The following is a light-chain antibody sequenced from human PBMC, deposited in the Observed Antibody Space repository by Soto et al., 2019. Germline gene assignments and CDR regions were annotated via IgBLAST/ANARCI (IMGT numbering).Light chain of an antibody. Sequence: DIQMTQSPSSLSASVGDRVTITCRASQSISNYLNWYQQKPGRAPKLLIYAASSLQSGVPSRFSGSGSGTDFTLTISSLQPEDFATYYCQQSYSTPFTFGPGTRWIS. CDR1: QSISNY. CDR3: QQSYSTPFT. CDR2: AAS. J-gene: IGKJ3*01. V-gene: IGKV1-39*01.